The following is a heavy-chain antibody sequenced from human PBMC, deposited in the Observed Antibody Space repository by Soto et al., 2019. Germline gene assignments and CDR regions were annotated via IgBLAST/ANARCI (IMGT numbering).Heavy chain of an antibody. CDR3: ARTYYYGSGSSVDDY. Sequence: SETLSLTCTVSGGSISSYYWSWIRQPPGKGLEWIGYIYYSGSTNYNPSLKSRVTISVDTSKNQFSLKLSSVTAADTAVYYCARTYYYGSGSSVDDYWGQGTLVTVSS. V-gene: IGHV4-59*01. D-gene: IGHD3-10*01. J-gene: IGHJ4*02. CDR1: GGSISSYY. CDR2: IYYSGST.